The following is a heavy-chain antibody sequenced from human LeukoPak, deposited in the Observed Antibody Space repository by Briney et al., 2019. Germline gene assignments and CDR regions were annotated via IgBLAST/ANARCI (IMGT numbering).Heavy chain of an antibody. V-gene: IGHV4-39*01. CDR3: ARDYYGSGSFLY. Sequence: SETLSLTCTFTGGSISSSYFYWGWIRQPPGKGLEWIGTISYSGTTYYNPSLKSRVTISVDTSKNQFSLRLSSVTAADTAVYYCARDYYGSGSFLYWGQGALVTVSS. J-gene: IGHJ4*02. D-gene: IGHD3-10*01. CDR1: GGSISSSYFY. CDR2: ISYSGTT.